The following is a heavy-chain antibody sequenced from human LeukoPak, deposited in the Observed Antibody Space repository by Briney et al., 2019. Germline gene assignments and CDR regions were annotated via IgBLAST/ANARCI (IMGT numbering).Heavy chain of an antibody. CDR2: IDSDGTGT. Sequence: GRSLRLSCAASGFTFSNYWMHWVRQTPGKGLVWVSHIDSDGTGTSYADSVKGRFTISRDNAKNTLYLQMNGLRAEDTAVYYCARDGILGSHDYWGQGTLVTVSS. D-gene: IGHD3-3*02. CDR3: ARDGILGSHDY. J-gene: IGHJ4*02. CDR1: GFTFSNYW. V-gene: IGHV3-74*01.